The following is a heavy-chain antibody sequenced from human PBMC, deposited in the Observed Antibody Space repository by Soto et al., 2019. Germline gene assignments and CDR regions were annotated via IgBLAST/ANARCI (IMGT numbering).Heavy chain of an antibody. V-gene: IGHV1-3*01. CDR1: GYTFTSYA. Sequence: QVQLVQSGAEVKKPGASVKVSCKASGYTFTSYAMHWVRQAPGQRIEWMGWINAGNGNTKYSQKFQGRVTITRDTSASTAYMALSSLRSEDTAVYYCAREVAAAVSYYFYGMDVWGQGTTGPVSS. D-gene: IGHD6-13*01. CDR2: INAGNGNT. J-gene: IGHJ6*02. CDR3: AREVAAAVSYYFYGMDV.